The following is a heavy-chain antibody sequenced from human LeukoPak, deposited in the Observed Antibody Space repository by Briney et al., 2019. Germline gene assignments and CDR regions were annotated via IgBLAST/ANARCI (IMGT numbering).Heavy chain of an antibody. Sequence: GGSLRLSCAASGFTISSYAMSWVRQAPGKGLEWVSAISGSGGITYCADSVKGRSTISRDNSKNTLYLQMNGLRAEDTAVYYCARTQYSSGWYNWFDPWGQGTLVTVSS. CDR3: ARTQYSSGWYNWFDP. V-gene: IGHV3-23*01. CDR1: GFTISSYA. D-gene: IGHD6-19*01. CDR2: ISGSGGIT. J-gene: IGHJ5*02.